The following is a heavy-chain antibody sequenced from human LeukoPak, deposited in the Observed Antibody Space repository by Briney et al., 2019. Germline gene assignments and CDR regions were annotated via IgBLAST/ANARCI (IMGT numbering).Heavy chain of an antibody. CDR2: ISAYNGNT. CDR1: GYSLITYG. Sequence: ASVKVSCKAAGYSLITYGISWVRQAPGQGLEWMGWISAYNGNTNYAQKLQGRVTVTTDTSTNTAYMELRSLRSDDTAVYYCARERKSSYDTLTGYYKSDAFDIWGQGTMVTVSS. V-gene: IGHV1-18*01. D-gene: IGHD3-9*01. J-gene: IGHJ3*02. CDR3: ARERKSSYDTLTGYYKSDAFDI.